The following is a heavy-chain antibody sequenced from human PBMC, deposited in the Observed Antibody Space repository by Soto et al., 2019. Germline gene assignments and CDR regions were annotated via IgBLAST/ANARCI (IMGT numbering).Heavy chain of an antibody. J-gene: IGHJ4*02. Sequence: EVQLVESGGGLVQPGGALRLSCAASGFTFSSYWMHWVRQAPGEGLVWVSRINTDGSTRSYADALKGRFNISRDNAKNTLFLQMNSLRPEDTAVYYCARVAYGAYHFDYWGQGTLVT. D-gene: IGHD2-21*01. V-gene: IGHV3-74*01. CDR2: INTDGSTR. CDR3: ARVAYGAYHFDY. CDR1: GFTFSSYW.